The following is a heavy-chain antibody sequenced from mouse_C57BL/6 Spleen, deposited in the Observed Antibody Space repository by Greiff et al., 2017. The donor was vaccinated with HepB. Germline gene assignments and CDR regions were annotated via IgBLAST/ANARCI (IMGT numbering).Heavy chain of an antibody. J-gene: IGHJ4*01. CDR2: IDPSDSYT. D-gene: IGHD2-4*01. V-gene: IGHV1-69*01. Sequence: QVHVKQPGAELVMPGASVKLSCKASGYTFTSYWMHWVKQRPGQGLEWIGEIDPSDSYTNYNQKFKGKSTLTVDKSSSTAYMQLSSLTSEDSAVYYCARYDYEMDYWGQGTSVTVSS. CDR3: ARYDYEMDY. CDR1: GYTFTSYW.